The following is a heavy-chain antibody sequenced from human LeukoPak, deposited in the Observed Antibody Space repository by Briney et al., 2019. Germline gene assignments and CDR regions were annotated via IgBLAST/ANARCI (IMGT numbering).Heavy chain of an antibody. V-gene: IGHV1-2*02. D-gene: IGHD4-11*01. CDR3: ALEVYYSDNSAFDY. CDR1: GYTFTDYY. J-gene: IGHJ4*01. CDR2: MDPKSGET. Sequence: ASVKVSCKASGYTFTDYYIHWVRQAPGQGLEWMGWMDPKSGETNHAQRFQGRVIMTRDTSITTAYMELSRLRSDDTAVYYCALEVYYSDNSAFDYWGQGTLVTVSS.